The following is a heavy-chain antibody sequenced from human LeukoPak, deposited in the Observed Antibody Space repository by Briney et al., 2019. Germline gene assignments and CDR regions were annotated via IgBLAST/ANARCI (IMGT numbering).Heavy chain of an antibody. V-gene: IGHV3-23*01. Sequence: HPGGSLRLSCAASGFTFSSYWMTWVRQAPGKGLEWVSGITNSGGTTYYAASVKGRFTISRDNSKNTVYLQMNSLRAEDTALYHCARGGGPGVYGSGGHSDHWGQGTLVTVSS. D-gene: IGHD3-10*01. CDR1: GFTFSSYW. CDR3: ARGGGPGVYGSGGHSDH. J-gene: IGHJ4*02. CDR2: ITNSGGTT.